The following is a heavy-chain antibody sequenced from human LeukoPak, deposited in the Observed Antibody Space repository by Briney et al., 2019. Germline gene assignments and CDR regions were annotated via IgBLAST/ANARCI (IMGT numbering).Heavy chain of an antibody. CDR3: ARVRIAAAGPTGWFDP. D-gene: IGHD6-13*01. V-gene: IGHV1-18*01. CDR2: ISAYNGNT. J-gene: IGHJ5*02. CDR1: GYTFTSYG. Sequence: ASVKVSCKASGYTFTSYGISWVRQAPGQGLEWMGWISAYNGNTNYAQKLQGRVTMTTDTSTSTAYTELRSLRSDDTAVYYCARVRIAAAGPTGWFDPWGQGTLVTVSS.